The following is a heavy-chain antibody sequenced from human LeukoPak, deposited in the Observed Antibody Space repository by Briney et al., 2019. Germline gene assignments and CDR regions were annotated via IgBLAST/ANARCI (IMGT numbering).Heavy chain of an antibody. J-gene: IGHJ4*02. D-gene: IGHD3-22*01. CDR1: GYSFTSYW. CDR2: IDASDSYT. CDR3: ARHPDYYDSSGYYWWDY. Sequence: PGGSLRLSCKGSGYSFTSYWISWVRQMPGKGLEWMGRIDASDSYTNYSPSFQGHVTISADKSISTAYLQWSSLKASDTAMYYCARHPDYYDSSGYYWWDYWGQGTLVTVSS. V-gene: IGHV5-10-1*01.